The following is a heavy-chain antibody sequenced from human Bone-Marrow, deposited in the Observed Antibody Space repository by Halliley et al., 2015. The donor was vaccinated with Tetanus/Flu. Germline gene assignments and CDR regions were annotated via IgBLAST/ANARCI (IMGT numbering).Heavy chain of an antibody. J-gene: IGHJ4*02. CDR1: GVSISSYY. CDR3: ARGSYDDSSGHSYTDF. D-gene: IGHD3-22*01. V-gene: IGHV4-59*01. Sequence: LRLSCSVSGVSISSYYWNWIRQSPGKGLEWIGYIYNIGVTKYSPSLTSRVSISLDTSKKQFSLDLTSVTAADTAVYYCARGSYDDSSGHSYTDFWGPGTLVTVSS. CDR2: IYNIGVT.